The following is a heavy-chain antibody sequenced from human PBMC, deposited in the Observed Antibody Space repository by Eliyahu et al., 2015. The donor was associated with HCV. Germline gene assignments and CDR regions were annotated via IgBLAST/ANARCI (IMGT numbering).Heavy chain of an antibody. D-gene: IGHD3-22*01. J-gene: IGHJ3*02. CDR1: GFTFSSYA. V-gene: IGHV3-30*04. Sequence: QVQLVESGGGVVQPGRSLRLSCAASGFTFSSYAMPWVRQAPGKGLEWVAVISYDGSNKYYADSVKGRFTISRDNSKNTLYLQMNSLRAEDTAVYYCARGSGITMIVVVTRDAFDIWGQGTMVTVSS. CDR3: ARGSGITMIVVVTRDAFDI. CDR2: ISYDGSNK.